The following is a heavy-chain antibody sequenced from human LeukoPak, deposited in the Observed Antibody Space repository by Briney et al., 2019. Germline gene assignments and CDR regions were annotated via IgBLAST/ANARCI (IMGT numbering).Heavy chain of an antibody. J-gene: IGHJ4*02. D-gene: IGHD2-2*01. V-gene: IGHV3-7*01. Sequence: GGSLSLSCAASGLSNYWMSWVRQAPGKGLEWVANINQNGGEKYYVDSVKGRFTISRDTAKNSLYLQMNTLRAEDTAVYYCTTGGTSYPLLDYWGQGTLVTVSS. CDR1: GLSNYW. CDR3: TTGGTSYPLLDY. CDR2: INQNGGEK.